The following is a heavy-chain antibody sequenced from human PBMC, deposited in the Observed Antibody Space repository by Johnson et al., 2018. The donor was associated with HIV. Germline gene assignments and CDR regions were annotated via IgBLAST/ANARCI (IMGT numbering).Heavy chain of an antibody. CDR2: INWNGGST. J-gene: IGHJ3*02. Sequence: VQLVESGGGVVRPGGSLRLSCAASGFIFDDYGMSWVRQAPGKGLEWVSGINWNGGSTGYADSMKGRFTISRDNSKNTLYLQMNSLSAEDTAVYYCAKDRDYYGSGLIWGQGTMVTVSS. V-gene: IGHV3-20*04. CDR3: AKDRDYYGSGLI. D-gene: IGHD3-10*01. CDR1: GFIFDDYG.